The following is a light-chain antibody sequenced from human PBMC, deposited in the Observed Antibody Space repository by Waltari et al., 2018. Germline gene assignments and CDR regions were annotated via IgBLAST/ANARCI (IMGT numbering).Light chain of an antibody. CDR2: QDK. CDR1: KLGDKY. J-gene: IGLJ1*01. CDR3: QGRDSGTAYV. V-gene: IGLV3-1*01. Sequence: SYELTQPPSVSVSPGQTATITCSGDKLGDKYACWYQQKPGQSPMLVIYQDKPRPSATPRRFSGSNSGNTATLTISGTQAIAEVDYYCQGRDSGTAYVFGTGTRVTVL.